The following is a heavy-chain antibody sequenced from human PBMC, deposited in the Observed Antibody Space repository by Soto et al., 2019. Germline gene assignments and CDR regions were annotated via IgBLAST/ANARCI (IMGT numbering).Heavy chain of an antibody. J-gene: IGHJ5*02. V-gene: IGHV4-39*02. D-gene: IGHD3-22*01. Sequence: QLQLQESGPGLVKPSETLSLTCTVSGDSVTRSRYYWGWIRQPPGKGLEWIGSIYYSGSTYYNPSLNSQITISIDTSKNQFSLNMNSMTAADTAVYYCATEGGVVDANWFGPWGQGTLVTVSA. CDR1: GDSVTRSRYY. CDR3: ATEGGVVDANWFGP. CDR2: IYYSGST.